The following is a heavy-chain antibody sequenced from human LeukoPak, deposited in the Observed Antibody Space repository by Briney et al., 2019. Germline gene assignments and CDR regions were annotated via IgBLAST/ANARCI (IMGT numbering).Heavy chain of an antibody. CDR2: IYPGDSDT. Sequence: GESLRISCQASGYTFTSHWIGWVRQMPGKGLGWMGIIYPGDSDTRYSPSFQGQVTISADKSISTAYLQWSSLKASDTAMYYCARHRDHDSSGCDYPNLQGFDYWGQGTLVTVSS. CDR1: GYTFTSHW. V-gene: IGHV5-51*01. D-gene: IGHD3-22*01. J-gene: IGHJ4*02. CDR3: ARHRDHDSSGCDYPNLQGFDY.